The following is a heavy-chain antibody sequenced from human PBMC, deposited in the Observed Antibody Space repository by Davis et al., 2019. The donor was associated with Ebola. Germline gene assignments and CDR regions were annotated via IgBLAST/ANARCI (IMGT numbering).Heavy chain of an antibody. Sequence: GGSLRLSCAASGFTFSSYWMSWVRQAPGKGLEWVAVISYDGNNKYYADSVKGRFTISRDNSKNTLYLQMNSLRAEDTAVYYCARRSGPDYWGQGTLVTVSS. CDR2: ISYDGNNK. J-gene: IGHJ4*02. CDR1: GFTFSSYW. D-gene: IGHD1-26*01. V-gene: IGHV3-30*03. CDR3: ARRSGPDY.